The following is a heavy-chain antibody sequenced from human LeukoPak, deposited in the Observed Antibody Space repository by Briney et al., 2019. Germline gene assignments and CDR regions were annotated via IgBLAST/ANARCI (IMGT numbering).Heavy chain of an antibody. CDR3: ARVGYCTNGVCYGQPIGLDY. Sequence: SETLSLTCTVSGGSISSGSYYWSWIRQPPGRGLEWIGEIYHSGSTNYNPSLKSRVTISVDKSKNQYSLKLSSVTAADTAVYYCARVGYCTNGVCYGQPIGLDYWGQGTLVTVSS. CDR1: GGSISSGSYY. V-gene: IGHV4-39*07. J-gene: IGHJ4*02. D-gene: IGHD2-8*01. CDR2: IYHSGST.